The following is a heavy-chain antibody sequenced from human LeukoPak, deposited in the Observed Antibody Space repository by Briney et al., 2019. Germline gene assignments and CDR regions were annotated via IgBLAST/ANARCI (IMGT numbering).Heavy chain of an antibody. V-gene: IGHV1-2*02. CDR2: INPNSGGT. CDR3: ARVGDSGSLDY. J-gene: IGHJ4*02. D-gene: IGHD1-26*01. Sequence: WASVKVSCKVSGYTFTGYYMHWVRHAPGQWLEWMGWINPNSGGTNYAQKFQGRVTMTRDTSISTAYMELSRLRSDDTAVYYCARVGDSGSLDYWGQGTLLTVSS. CDR1: GYTFTGYY.